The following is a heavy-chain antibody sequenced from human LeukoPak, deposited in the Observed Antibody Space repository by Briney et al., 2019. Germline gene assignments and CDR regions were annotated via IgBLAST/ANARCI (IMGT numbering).Heavy chain of an antibody. D-gene: IGHD2-2*01. CDR3: ARQIVEVPAATNPFDY. CDR2: IYYSGST. CDR1: GGSISSSSYY. V-gene: IGHV4-39*01. Sequence: SETLSLTCTVSGGSISSSSYYWGWIRQPPGKGLEWIGSIYYSGSTYYNPSLKSRVTISVDTSKNQFSLKLSSVTAADTAVYYCARQIVEVPAATNPFDYWGQGTLVTVSS. J-gene: IGHJ4*02.